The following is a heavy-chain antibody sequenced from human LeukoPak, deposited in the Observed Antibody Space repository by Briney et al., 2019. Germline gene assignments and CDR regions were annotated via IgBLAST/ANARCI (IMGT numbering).Heavy chain of an antibody. V-gene: IGHV3-66*01. CDR1: GFTVSSNY. J-gene: IGHJ6*03. CDR2: IYSGGST. D-gene: IGHD4-11*01. CDR3: ARMPSYSNYAFYFMDV. Sequence: GGSLRLSCAASGFTVSSNYMSWVRQAPGKGLEWVSVIYSGGSTYYADSVKGRFTISRDNSKNTLYLQMNSLTAEDTAVYYCARMPSYSNYAFYFMDVWGKGTTVTVSS.